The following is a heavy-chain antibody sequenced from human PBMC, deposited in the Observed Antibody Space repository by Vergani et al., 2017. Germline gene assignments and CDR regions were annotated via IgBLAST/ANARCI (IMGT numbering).Heavy chain of an antibody. CDR2: ISGSGGST. CDR1: GFTVSSNY. V-gene: IGHV3-23*04. Sequence: EVQLVESGGGLIQPGGSLRLSCAASGFTVSSNYMSWVRQAPGKGLEWVSAISGSGGSTYYADSVKGRFTISRDNSKNTLYLQMNSLRAEDTAVYYCAKDSSYGYYCDYWGQGTLVTVSS. D-gene: IGHD5-18*01. J-gene: IGHJ4*02. CDR3: AKDSSYGYYCDY.